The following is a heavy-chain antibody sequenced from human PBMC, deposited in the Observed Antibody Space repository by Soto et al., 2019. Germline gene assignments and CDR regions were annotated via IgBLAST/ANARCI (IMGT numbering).Heavy chain of an antibody. CDR3: AKGYCSSTSCYGDY. CDR2: ISGSGGST. V-gene: IGHV3-23*01. D-gene: IGHD2-2*01. CDR1: GFTFSSYA. Sequence: EVQLLESGGGLVQPGGSLRLSCAASGFTFSSYAMNWVRQAPGKGLEWVSSISGSGGSTYYADSVKGRFTISRDNSNNTLFLQRNSLRADDTALYYCAKGYCSSTSCYGDYWGQGTLVTVSS. J-gene: IGHJ4*02.